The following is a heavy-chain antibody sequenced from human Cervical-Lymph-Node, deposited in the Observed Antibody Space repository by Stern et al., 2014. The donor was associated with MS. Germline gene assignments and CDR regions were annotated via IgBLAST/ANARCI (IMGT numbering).Heavy chain of an antibody. Sequence: EVQLLESGGGLVKPGGSLRLSCAVSGFTFSSYSMNWVRQAPGKGLEWVSSITSSSSYIYYADSVKGRFTISRDNAKNSLYLQMNSLRAEDTAVYYCARDETGVEDYFDYWGQGTLVTVSS. CDR2: ITSSSSYI. CDR1: GFTFSSYS. J-gene: IGHJ4*02. V-gene: IGHV3-21*01. CDR3: ARDETGVEDYFDY. D-gene: IGHD7-27*01.